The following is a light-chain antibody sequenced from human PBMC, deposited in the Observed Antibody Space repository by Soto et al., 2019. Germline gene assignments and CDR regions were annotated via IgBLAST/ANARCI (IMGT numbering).Light chain of an antibody. CDR1: AGAVTSGYY. CDR3: LLYYGGAQLL. Sequence: QAVVTQEPSLTVSPGGTVTLTCASSAGAVTSGYYANWLQQRPGQAPRALIYSTSEKHSWTPARFSGSLLGCKAALTLSAVQPEDEAYYYCLLYYGGAQLLFGGGTKLTVL. J-gene: IGLJ2*01. CDR2: STS. V-gene: IGLV7-43*01.